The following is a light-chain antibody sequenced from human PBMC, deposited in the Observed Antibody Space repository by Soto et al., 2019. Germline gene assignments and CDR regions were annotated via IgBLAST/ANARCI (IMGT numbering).Light chain of an antibody. CDR2: EVI. CDR3: SSYAGSNNFEV. Sequence: QSALTQPPSASGSPGQSVTISCTGTSSDVGAYNYVSWYQQHPGKAPKLIIYEVIKRPSGVPDRFSGSKSGNTASLTVSGLQAEDEADYYCSSYAGSNNFEVFGTGTKLTVL. V-gene: IGLV2-8*01. CDR1: SSDVGAYNY. J-gene: IGLJ1*01.